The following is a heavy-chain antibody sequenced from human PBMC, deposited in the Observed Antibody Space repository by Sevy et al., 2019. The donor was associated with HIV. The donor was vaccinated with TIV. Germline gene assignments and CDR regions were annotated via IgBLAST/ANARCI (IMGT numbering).Heavy chain of an antibody. CDR1: GFTFSKYS. CDR3: AREGCTKPHDY. V-gene: IGHV3-23*01. J-gene: IGHJ4*02. Sequence: GGSLRVSCAASGFTFSKYSMSWVRLPPGKGLEWVSTLSFGCGEINYADSVKGRFTISRDNSKSSVYLQMNNLRPEDTAVYYCAREGCTKPHDYRGQGTLVTVSS. D-gene: IGHD2-8*01. CDR2: LSFGCGEI.